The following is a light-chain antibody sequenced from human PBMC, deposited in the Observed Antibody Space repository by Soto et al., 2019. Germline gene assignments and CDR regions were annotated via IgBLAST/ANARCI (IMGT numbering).Light chain of an antibody. CDR1: SSDIGGYNY. CDR2: EVS. CDR3: SSYTSSSTLYV. J-gene: IGLJ1*01. Sequence: QSALTQPASVSGSPGQSITISCAGTSSDIGGYNYVSWYQQHPGKAPKVMIYEVSNRPSGVSNRFSGSKSGNTDSLTISGLQAEDEADYYCSSYTSSSTLYVFGSGTKLTVL. V-gene: IGLV2-14*01.